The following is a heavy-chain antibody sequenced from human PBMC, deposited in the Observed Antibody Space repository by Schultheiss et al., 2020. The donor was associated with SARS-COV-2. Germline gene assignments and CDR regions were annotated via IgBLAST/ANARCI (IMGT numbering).Heavy chain of an antibody. D-gene: IGHD4-17*01. J-gene: IGHJ4*02. V-gene: IGHV4-59*01. Sequence: GSLRLSCTVSGGSISSYYWSWIRQPPGKGLEWIGYIYYSGSTNYNPSLKSRVTISVDTSKNQFSLKLSSVTAADTAVYYCARGVRTVTTSFDYWGQGTLVTVSS. CDR1: GGSISSYY. CDR2: IYYSGST. CDR3: ARGVRTVTTSFDY.